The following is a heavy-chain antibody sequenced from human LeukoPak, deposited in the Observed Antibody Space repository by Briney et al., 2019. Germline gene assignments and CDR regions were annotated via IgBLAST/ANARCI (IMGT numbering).Heavy chain of an antibody. CDR3: AKDQVYRIRWLQFGGIGY. D-gene: IGHD5-24*01. CDR2: IRYDGSNK. V-gene: IGHV3-30*02. Sequence: GGSLRLSCAASGFTFSSYGMHWVRQAPGKGLEWVAFIRYDGSNKYYADSVKGRFTISRDNSKNTLYLQMNSLRAEDTAVYYCAKDQVYRIRWLQFGGIGYWGQGTLVTVSS. J-gene: IGHJ4*02. CDR1: GFTFSSYG.